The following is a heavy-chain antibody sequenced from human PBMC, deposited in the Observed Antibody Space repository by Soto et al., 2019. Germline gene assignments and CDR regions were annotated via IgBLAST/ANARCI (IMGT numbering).Heavy chain of an antibody. CDR3: ARYPCGGDCSYYYYGMDV. CDR2: ISGRGDST. Sequence: PVQPLEWVSGISGRGDSTDYADSVRGRFTISRDNYRNMLDLQTHSLRVEDTAVYYRARYPCGGDCSYYYYGMDVWGQGTTVTVSS. D-gene: IGHD2-21*02. J-gene: IGHJ6*02. V-gene: IGHV3-23*01.